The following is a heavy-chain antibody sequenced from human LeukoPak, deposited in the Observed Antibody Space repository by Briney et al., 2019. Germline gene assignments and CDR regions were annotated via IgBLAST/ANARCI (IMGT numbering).Heavy chain of an antibody. V-gene: IGHV3-33*06. D-gene: IGHD4-11*01. Sequence: GGSLRLSCAASGFTFSHHGMHWVRQTPGEGLEWVAVIWSDGSDKYYAKSVKGRFTISRDNSKNSLFLQMNSLRAEDTAVYYCAKDAQRGFDYSNSLQNWGQGILVTVSS. CDR1: GFTFSHHG. J-gene: IGHJ1*01. CDR3: AKDAQRGFDYSNSLQN. CDR2: IWSDGSDK.